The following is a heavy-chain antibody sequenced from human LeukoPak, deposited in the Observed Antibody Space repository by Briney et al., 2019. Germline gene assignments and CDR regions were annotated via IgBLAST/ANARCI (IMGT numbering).Heavy chain of an antibody. CDR1: GFSVSSNY. J-gene: IGHJ4*02. D-gene: IGHD3-3*01. CDR2: ISGSGGST. V-gene: IGHV3-23*01. CDR3: AKLSPIFGVVNLDG. Sequence: GGSLRLSCAASGFSVSSNYMSWVRQAPGKGLEWVSVISGSGGSTYYADSVKGRFTISRDNSKNTLYLQMNSLRAEDTAVYYCAKLSPIFGVVNLDGWGQGTLVTVSS.